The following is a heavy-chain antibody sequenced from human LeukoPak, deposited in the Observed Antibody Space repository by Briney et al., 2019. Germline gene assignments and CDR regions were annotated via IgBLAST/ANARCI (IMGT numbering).Heavy chain of an antibody. D-gene: IGHD2-2*01. CDR1: GGTFSSYA. V-gene: IGHV1-69*13. J-gene: IGHJ4*02. Sequence: GASVKVSCKASGGTFSSYAISWVRQAPGQGLEWMGGIIPIFGTANYAQKFQGRVTITADESTSTAYMELSSLRSEDTAVYYCARSRYCSSTSCSPGDYWGQGTLVTVSS. CDR2: IIPIFGTA. CDR3: ARSRYCSSTSCSPGDY.